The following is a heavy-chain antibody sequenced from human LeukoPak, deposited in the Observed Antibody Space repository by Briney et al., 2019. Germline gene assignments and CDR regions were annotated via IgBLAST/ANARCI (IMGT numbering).Heavy chain of an antibody. CDR1: GFTFSSYA. CDR2: ISYDGSNK. J-gene: IGHJ4*02. D-gene: IGHD3/OR15-3a*01. CDR3: ARDSGFSGTQRGEY. Sequence: GGSLRLSCAASGFTFSSYAIHWVRQAPGKGLEWVAVISYDGSNKYYADSVKGRFTISRDNSKNTLYLQMNSLRAEDTAVYYCARDSGFSGTQRGEYWGQGTLVTVSS. V-gene: IGHV3-30*04.